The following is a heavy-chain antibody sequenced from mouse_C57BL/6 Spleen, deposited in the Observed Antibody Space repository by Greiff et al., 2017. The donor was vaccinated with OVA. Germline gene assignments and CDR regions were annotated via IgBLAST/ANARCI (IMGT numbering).Heavy chain of an antibody. CDR3: ARGRDYDWYFDV. D-gene: IGHD2-4*01. CDR1: GYTFTSYW. J-gene: IGHJ1*03. CDR2: IYPGSGST. Sequence: VQLQQPGAELVKPGASVKMSCTASGYTFTSYWITWVKQRPGQGLEWIGDIYPGSGSTNYNEKFKSKATLTVDTSSSTAYMQLSSLTSEDSAVYYCARGRDYDWYFDVWGTGTTVTVSS. V-gene: IGHV1-55*01.